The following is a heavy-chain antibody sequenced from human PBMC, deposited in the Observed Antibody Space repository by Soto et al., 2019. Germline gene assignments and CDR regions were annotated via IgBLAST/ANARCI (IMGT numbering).Heavy chain of an antibody. J-gene: IGHJ5*02. CDR3: ARDRGLGSGWYGWFDP. CDR1: GGSISSYF. CDR2: IYYSEST. Sequence: QVQLQESGPGLVKPSETLSLTCTVSGGSISSYFWSWIRQPPGKGLEWIGYIYYSESTNYNPSRKSRVTISVDTSKNQFSLKLSSVTAADTAVYYCARDRGLGSGWYGWFDPWGQGTLVTVSS. D-gene: IGHD6-19*01. V-gene: IGHV4-59*01.